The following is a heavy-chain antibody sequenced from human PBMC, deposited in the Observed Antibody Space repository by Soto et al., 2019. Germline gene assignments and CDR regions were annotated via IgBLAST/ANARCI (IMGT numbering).Heavy chain of an antibody. Sequence: QVHLVQSGAEVKKPGASVKVSCKGSGYAFTTYGITWVRQAPGQGLEWMGWISAHNGNTNYAQKLQGRVTVTRATSTSTAYMELRSLRSDATAVSYCARGTYAHYWCHGALVTVSS. V-gene: IGHV1-18*01. CDR1: GYAFTTYG. CDR3: ARGTYAHY. CDR2: ISAHNGNT. J-gene: IGHJ4*01.